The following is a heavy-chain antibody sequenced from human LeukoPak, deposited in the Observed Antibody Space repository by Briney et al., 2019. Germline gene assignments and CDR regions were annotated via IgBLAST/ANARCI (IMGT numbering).Heavy chain of an antibody. CDR2: ISGSGAST. D-gene: IGHD1-26*01. CDR3: AKDVGKWESLHFFDY. CDR1: GLTFNTYA. Sequence: PGRSLRLSCAASGLTFNTYAMHWVRQAPGKGLEWISGISGSGASTYYADSVTGRFTISRDNSRNTLYLQMNSLRGDDTAVYYCAKDVGKWESLHFFDYWGQGTLVTVSS. J-gene: IGHJ4*02. V-gene: IGHV3-23*01.